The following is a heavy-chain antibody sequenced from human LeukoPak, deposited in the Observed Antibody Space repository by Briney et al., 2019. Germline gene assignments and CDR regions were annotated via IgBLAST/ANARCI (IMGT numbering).Heavy chain of an antibody. CDR3: ARVNYDILTGYYIPHTFDI. CDR2: MIAYNGNT. Sequence: GASVKVSCKTSGYAFITYGISWVRQAAGQRLEWMGWMIAYNGNTKYAQKLQDRVTMTTDTSTSTAYLELRSLRSDDTAVYYCARVNYDILTGYYIPHTFDIWGQGTMVTVSS. V-gene: IGHV1-18*01. CDR1: GYAFITYG. J-gene: IGHJ3*02. D-gene: IGHD3-9*01.